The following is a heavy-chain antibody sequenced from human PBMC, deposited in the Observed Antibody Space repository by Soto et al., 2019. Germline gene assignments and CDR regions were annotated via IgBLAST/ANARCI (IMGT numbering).Heavy chain of an antibody. CDR1: GGTFSSYA. V-gene: IGHV1-69*13. J-gene: IGHJ5*02. CDR3: ARERDYVVVTAIPGWFDP. D-gene: IGHD2-21*02. CDR2: IIPIFGTA. Sequence: SVKVSCKASGGTFSSYAISWVRQAPGQGLEWMGGIIPIFGTANYAQKFQGRVTITADESTSTAYMELSSLRSEDTAVYYCARERDYVVVTAIPGWFDPWGQGTLVTVSS.